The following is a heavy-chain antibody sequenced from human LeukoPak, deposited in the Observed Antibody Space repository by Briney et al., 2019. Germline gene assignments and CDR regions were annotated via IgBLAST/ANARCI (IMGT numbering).Heavy chain of an antibody. CDR3: ASGVNYYGSGSYVDY. CDR1: GYSFTGYY. D-gene: IGHD3-10*01. V-gene: IGHV1-2*02. Sequence: ASVNVYCKASGYSFTGYYIHGVRQAPGQGLEWMGWISPKTGGINHAQKFQGRVTMTTDTSISTGYMELSGLRSDDTAVYYCASGVNYYGSGSYVDYWGQGTLVTVSS. J-gene: IGHJ4*02. CDR2: ISPKTGGI.